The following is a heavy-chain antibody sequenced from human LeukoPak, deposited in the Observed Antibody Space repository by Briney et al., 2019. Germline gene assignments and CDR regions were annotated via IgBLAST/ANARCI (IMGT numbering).Heavy chain of an antibody. D-gene: IGHD3-16*02. CDR1: GYTFTSYG. J-gene: IGHJ4*02. Sequence: ASVKVSCKASGYTFTSYGISWVRQAPGQGLEWMGWISAYNGNTNYAQKLQGRVTMTTDTSTSTAYMELRSLRSDDTAVYYCARDQTMITFGGVIVRPDYWGQGTLVTVSS. CDR3: ARDQTMITFGGVIVRPDY. V-gene: IGHV1-18*01. CDR2: ISAYNGNT.